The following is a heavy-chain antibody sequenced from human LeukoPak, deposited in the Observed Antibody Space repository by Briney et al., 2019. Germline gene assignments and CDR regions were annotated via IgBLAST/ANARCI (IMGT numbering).Heavy chain of an antibody. CDR1: GFTFSNYW. J-gene: IGHJ4*02. CDR3: ARGNFYSGSGSSPLDY. D-gene: IGHD3-10*01. V-gene: IGHV3-74*01. CDR2: IDSDGSRT. Sequence: GGSLRRSCVASGFTFSNYWMHWVRQVPGKGLVWVSRIDSDGSRTNYVDSAKGRFTISRDNAKNTLFLQMNSLRAEDTAVYYCARGNFYSGSGSSPLDYWGQGTLVTVSS.